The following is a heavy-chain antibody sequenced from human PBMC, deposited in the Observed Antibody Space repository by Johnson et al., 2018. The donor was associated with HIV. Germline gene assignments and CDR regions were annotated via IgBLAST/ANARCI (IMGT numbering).Heavy chain of an antibody. V-gene: IGHV3-33*03. Sequence: QVQLVESGGGVVQPGGSLRLSCAASGFTFRSYGMHWVRQAPGKGLGWVAFISYDGSYKYYADSVKGRFTISRDNAKNTLYLQMNSLRAEDTGVYYCAKDLGVAADPDAFDIWGQGTMVTVSS. D-gene: IGHD6-13*01. CDR1: GFTFRSYG. J-gene: IGHJ3*02. CDR2: ISYDGSYK. CDR3: AKDLGVAADPDAFDI.